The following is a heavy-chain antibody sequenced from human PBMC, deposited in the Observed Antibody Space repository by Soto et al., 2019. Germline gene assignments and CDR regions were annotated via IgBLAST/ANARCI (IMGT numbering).Heavy chain of an antibody. D-gene: IGHD2-2*01. J-gene: IGHJ6*02. CDR1: GDSVSSSSC. Sequence: TLSLTCAVSGDSVSSSSCWSWVRQAPGKGLEWIGEIYHSGTFNYNPSLASRVSVSVDKSRNQLSLNLKSVTAADTAVYYCVRSVPAATWQYSGMDVWGQGTTVTVSS. CDR3: VRSVPAATWQYSGMDV. V-gene: IGHV4-4*02. CDR2: IYHSGTF.